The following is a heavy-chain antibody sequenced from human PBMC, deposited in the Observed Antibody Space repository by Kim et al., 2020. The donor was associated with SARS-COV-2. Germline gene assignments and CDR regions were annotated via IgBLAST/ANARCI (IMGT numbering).Heavy chain of an antibody. CDR1: GGSISSYY. J-gene: IGHJ6*02. CDR3: ARDEKLSQYSSGWYHYYYGMDV. Sequence: SETLSLTCTVSGGSISSYYWSWIRQPPGKGLEWIGYIYYSGSTNYNPSLKSRVTISVATSKNQFSLKLSSVTAADTAVYYCARDEKLSQYSSGWYHYYYGMDVWGQGTTVTVSS. CDR2: IYYSGST. V-gene: IGHV4-59*01. D-gene: IGHD6-19*01.